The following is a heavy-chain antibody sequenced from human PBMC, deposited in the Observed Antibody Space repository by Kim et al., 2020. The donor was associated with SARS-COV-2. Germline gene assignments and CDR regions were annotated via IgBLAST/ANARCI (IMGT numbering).Heavy chain of an antibody. CDR3: ARDQFGFGELSGMDV. D-gene: IGHD3-10*01. V-gene: IGHV3-11*01. J-gene: IGHJ6*02. Sequence: DSVKGRFTNPRDNAKNSLYLQMNSLRAEDTAVYYCARDQFGFGELSGMDVWGQGTTVTVSS.